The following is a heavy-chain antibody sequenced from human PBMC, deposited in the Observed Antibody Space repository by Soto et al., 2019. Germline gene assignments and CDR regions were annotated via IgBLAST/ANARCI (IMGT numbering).Heavy chain of an antibody. V-gene: IGHV4-34*01. CDR3: APRVGLDWFDP. D-gene: IGHD1-26*01. CDR2: INHSGST. CDR1: GGSFSGYY. J-gene: IGHJ5*02. Sequence: ETLSLTCAVYGGSFSGYYWSWIRQPPGKGLEWIGEINHSGSTNYNPSLKSRVTISVDTSKNQFSLKLSSVTAADTAVYYCAPRVGLDWFDPWGQGTLVTVSS.